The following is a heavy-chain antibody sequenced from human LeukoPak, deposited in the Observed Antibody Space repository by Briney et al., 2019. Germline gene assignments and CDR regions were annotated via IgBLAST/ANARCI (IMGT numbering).Heavy chain of an antibody. V-gene: IGHV3-30*04. D-gene: IGHD1-1*01. CDR2: ISYDGSNK. J-gene: IGHJ4*02. Sequence: GRSLRLSCAASGFTFSSYAMHWVRQAPGKGLEGVAVISYDGSNKYYADSVKGRFTISRDNSRNTLYLQMNCLRAEDTAVYYCARDRTGIFDYWGQGTLVTVSS. CDR3: ARDRTGIFDY. CDR1: GFTFSSYA.